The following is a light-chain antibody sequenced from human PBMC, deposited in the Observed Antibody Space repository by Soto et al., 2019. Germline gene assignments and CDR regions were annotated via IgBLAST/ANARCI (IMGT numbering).Light chain of an antibody. CDR2: DTS. Sequence: EIVLTQSPATLSLSPGERATLSCRASQSVGSFLAWYQQKPGQAPRLLIYDTSIRATGIPARFSGSGFGTDFTLTISSLQSEDFAVYYCHQRNKFGQGTRLEIK. CDR1: QSVGSF. CDR3: HQRNK. J-gene: IGKJ5*01. V-gene: IGKV3-11*01.